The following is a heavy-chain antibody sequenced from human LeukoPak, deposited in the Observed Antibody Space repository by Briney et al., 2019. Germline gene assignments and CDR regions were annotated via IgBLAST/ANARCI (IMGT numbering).Heavy chain of an antibody. V-gene: IGHV5-51*01. J-gene: IGHJ4*02. CDR2: IYPGDYDT. CDR1: GYIFTSYW. D-gene: IGHD3-10*01. Sequence: GESLKISCKGSGYIFTSYWIGWVRQMPRKGLEWMGIIYPGDYDTRYSPSFQGQVTISADKSISTAYLQWSSLKASDTAMYYCARTTMVRGVIMGDFDYWGQGTLVTVSS. CDR3: ARTTMVRGVIMGDFDY.